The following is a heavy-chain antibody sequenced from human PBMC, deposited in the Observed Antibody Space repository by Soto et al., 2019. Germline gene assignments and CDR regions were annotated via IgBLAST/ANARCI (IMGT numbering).Heavy chain of an antibody. D-gene: IGHD6-13*01. CDR3: VNGRKAAGNTLKAVVMDG. CDR2: ISGNGGAT. J-gene: IGHJ6*02. CDR1: GFTFNTFA. Sequence: PGGSLRLSCSASGFTFNTFAMHRVRQAPGKGLEYVSTISGNGGATYYADSAKGRFTISRDNSKNTLYFQMSSLGADDMAVYYCVNGRKAAGNTLKAVVMDGWAQRTTVTVSS. V-gene: IGHV3-64D*06.